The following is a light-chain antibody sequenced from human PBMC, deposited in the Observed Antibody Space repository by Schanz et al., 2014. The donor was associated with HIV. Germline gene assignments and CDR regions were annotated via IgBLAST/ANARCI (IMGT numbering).Light chain of an antibody. CDR1: QSISSW. Sequence: DIQLTQSPSTLSASVGDRVTITCRASQSISSWLAWYQQKQGKAPKLLINKASSLESGVPSRFSGSGSGTEFTLTISSLQPEDVAIYYCQQLGTFGGGTKVDIQ. CDR2: KAS. V-gene: IGKV1-5*03. J-gene: IGKJ4*01. CDR3: QQLGT.